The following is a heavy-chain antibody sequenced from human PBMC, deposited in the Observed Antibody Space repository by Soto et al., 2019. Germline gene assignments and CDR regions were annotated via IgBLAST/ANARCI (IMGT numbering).Heavy chain of an antibody. CDR1: GGSISSGGYY. CDR2: IYYSGST. J-gene: IGHJ3*02. D-gene: IGHD2-15*01. CDR3: ARDHGYCSGGSCYYEGDAFDI. Sequence: QVQLQESGPGLVKPSQTLSLTCTVSGGSISSGGYYWSWIRPHPGKGLEWIGYIYYSGSTYYNPSLKSRVTISVDTSKNQFSLKLSSVTAADTAVYYCARDHGYCSGGSCYYEGDAFDIWGQGTMVTVSS. V-gene: IGHV4-31*03.